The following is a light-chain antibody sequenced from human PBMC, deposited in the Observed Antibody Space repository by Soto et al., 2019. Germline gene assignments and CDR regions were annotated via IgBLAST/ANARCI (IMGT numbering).Light chain of an antibody. J-gene: IGKJ2*01. CDR1: QSVSNY. CDR2: DAS. V-gene: IGKV3-11*01. Sequence: EIVLTQSPATLSLSPGERATLSCWASQSVSNYFVWYQQKPGQAPRLLIYDASKRATGIPARFSGSGSGTDFTLTISSLEPEDFAVYYCQQYGSSPYTFGQGTKLEIK. CDR3: QQYGSSPYT.